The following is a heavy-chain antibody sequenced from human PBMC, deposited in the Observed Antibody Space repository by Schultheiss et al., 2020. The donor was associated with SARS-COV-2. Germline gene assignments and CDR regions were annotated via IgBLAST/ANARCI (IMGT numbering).Heavy chain of an antibody. CDR2: INHSGST. Sequence: SQTLSLTCAVYGGSFSGYYWSWIRQPPGKGLEWIGEINHSGSTNYNPSLKSRVTISVDTSKNQFSLKLSSVTAADTAVYYCARDRRYYDILTGYPFYYYYGMDVWGQGTTVTVSS. J-gene: IGHJ6*02. CDR3: ARDRRYYDILTGYPFYYYYGMDV. D-gene: IGHD3-9*01. CDR1: GGSFSGYY. V-gene: IGHV4-34*01.